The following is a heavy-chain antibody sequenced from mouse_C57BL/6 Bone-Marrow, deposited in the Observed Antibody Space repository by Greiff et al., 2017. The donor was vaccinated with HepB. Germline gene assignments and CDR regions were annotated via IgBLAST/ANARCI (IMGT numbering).Heavy chain of an antibody. D-gene: IGHD1-1*01. Sequence: EVQLQQSGPELVKPGASVKISCKASGYTFTDYYMNWVKQSHGKSLEWIGDINPNNGGTSYNQKFKGKATLTVDNSSSTAYMELRSLTSEDSAVYYCARWDYGSSYWYFDVWGTGTTVTVSS. J-gene: IGHJ1*03. CDR2: INPNNGGT. CDR1: GYTFTDYY. V-gene: IGHV1-26*01. CDR3: ARWDYGSSYWYFDV.